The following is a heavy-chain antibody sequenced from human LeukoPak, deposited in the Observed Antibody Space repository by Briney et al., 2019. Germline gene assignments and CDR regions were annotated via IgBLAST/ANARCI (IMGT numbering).Heavy chain of an antibody. CDR1: GGSFSGYY. CDR3: AKIGGVYYGSGTTLSDD. Sequence: SETLSLTCAVYGGSFSGYYWSWIRQPPGKGLEWIGEIYHSGSTNYNPSLKSRVTISVDTSKKQFSLKLRSVTAADTAVYYCAKIGGVYYGSGTTLSDDWGQGTLVTVSS. CDR2: IYHSGST. D-gene: IGHD3-10*01. V-gene: IGHV4-34*01. J-gene: IGHJ4*02.